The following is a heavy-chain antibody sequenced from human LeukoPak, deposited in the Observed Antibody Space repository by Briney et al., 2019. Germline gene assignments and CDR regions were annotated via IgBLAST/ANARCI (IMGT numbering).Heavy chain of an antibody. CDR1: GFSFDTHW. Sequence: GGSLRLSCEASGFSFDTHWMNWVRQFPGGGLEWVADVKPDGSAEYYLDSVKGRFSISRDNVKNLVYLQLNSLRTEGTAVYYCSGRSGFSSVYWGQGTLVTVSS. CDR2: VKPDGSAE. J-gene: IGHJ4*02. V-gene: IGHV3-7*01. CDR3: SGRSGFSSVY. D-gene: IGHD3-22*01.